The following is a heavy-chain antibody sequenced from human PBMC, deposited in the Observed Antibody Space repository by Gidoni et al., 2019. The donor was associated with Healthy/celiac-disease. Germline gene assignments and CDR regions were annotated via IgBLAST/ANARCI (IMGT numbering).Heavy chain of an antibody. CDR1: GFTFSSDA. V-gene: IGHV3-23*01. CDR3: AKAPYYYDSSGYGPLYYFDY. Sequence: EVQLLESGGGLVQPGGSLRLSCAASGFTFSSDARSWVRQAPGKGLEWVSAISGSGGSTYYADSVKGRFTISRDNSKNTLYLQMNSLRAEDTAVYYCAKAPYYYDSSGYGPLYYFDYWGQGTLVTVSS. D-gene: IGHD3-22*01. CDR2: ISGSGGST. J-gene: IGHJ4*02.